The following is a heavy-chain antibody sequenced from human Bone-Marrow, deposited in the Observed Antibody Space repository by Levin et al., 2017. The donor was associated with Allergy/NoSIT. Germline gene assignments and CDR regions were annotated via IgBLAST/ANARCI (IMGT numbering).Heavy chain of an antibody. J-gene: IGHJ3*01. Sequence: SVKVSCKASGGAFSSYPINWVRQAPGQGLEWMGGITPIFGEANYAQKFQGRVTITADESTHTVYMELTSLTSGDTAVYFCARVTAVGTQDGLDVWGQGTMLIVSS. CDR1: GGAFSSYP. V-gene: IGHV1-69*13. CDR2: ITPIFGEA. D-gene: IGHD1-26*01. CDR3: ARVTAVGTQDGLDV.